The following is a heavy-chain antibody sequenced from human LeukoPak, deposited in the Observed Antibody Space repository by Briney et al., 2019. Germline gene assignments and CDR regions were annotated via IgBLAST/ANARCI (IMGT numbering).Heavy chain of an antibody. CDR2: IYYSGST. CDR3: ARDREAYCGGDCYPPYYYYGMDV. Sequence: SQTLPLTCTVSGGSISSGGYYWSWIRQHPGKGLEWIGYIYYSGSTYYNPSLKSRVTISVDTSKNQFSLKLSSVTAADTAVYYCARDREAYCGGDCYPPYYYYGMDVWGQGTMVTVSS. V-gene: IGHV4-31*03. CDR1: GGSISSGGYY. J-gene: IGHJ6*02. D-gene: IGHD2-21*02.